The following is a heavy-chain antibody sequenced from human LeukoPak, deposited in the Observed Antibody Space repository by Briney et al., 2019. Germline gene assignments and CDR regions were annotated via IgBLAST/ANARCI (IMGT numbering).Heavy chain of an antibody. Sequence: GRSLRLSCAASGFTFSSYVRHWVRQAPGKGLGRVALISYDGSNKYYADSVKGRVTISRDNSKNTLYLQMNSLRAEDTAVYYCARGVGYCSGGSCNYYFDYWGQGTLVTVSS. V-gene: IGHV3-30-3*01. J-gene: IGHJ4*02. CDR2: ISYDGSNK. D-gene: IGHD2-15*01. CDR3: ARGVGYCSGGSCNYYFDY. CDR1: GFTFSSYV.